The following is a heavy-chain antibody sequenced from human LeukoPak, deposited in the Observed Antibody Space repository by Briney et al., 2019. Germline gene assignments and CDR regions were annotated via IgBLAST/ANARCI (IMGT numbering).Heavy chain of an antibody. CDR3: ARGDSSSWYSEYYFDY. Sequence: GGSLRLSCAASGFTFSSYRMIWVRQTPGKGLEWVSSISSSSSTINYADSMRGRFTISRDNAKNSLYLQMNSLRAEDTAVYYCARGDSSSWYSEYYFDYWGQGTLVTVSS. CDR1: GFTFSSYR. V-gene: IGHV3-48*04. D-gene: IGHD6-13*01. CDR2: ISSSSSTI. J-gene: IGHJ4*02.